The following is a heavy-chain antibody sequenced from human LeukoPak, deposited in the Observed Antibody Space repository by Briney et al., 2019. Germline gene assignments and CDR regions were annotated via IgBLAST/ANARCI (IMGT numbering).Heavy chain of an antibody. D-gene: IGHD3-3*01. CDR1: GGSISSGSYY. CDR3: ARDRGYDFWSGLFDY. J-gene: IGHJ4*02. Sequence: SETLSLTCTVSGGSISSGSYYWSWIRQPAGKGQEWIGRIYTSGSTNYNPSLKSRVTISVDTSKNQFSLKLSSVTAADTAVYYCARDRGYDFWSGLFDYWGQGTLVTVSS. V-gene: IGHV4-61*02. CDR2: IYTSGST.